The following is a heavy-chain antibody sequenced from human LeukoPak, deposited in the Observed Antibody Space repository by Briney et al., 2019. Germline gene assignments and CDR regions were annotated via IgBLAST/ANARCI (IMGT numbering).Heavy chain of an antibody. J-gene: IGHJ6*03. CDR3: ARAVGYYYYYYMDV. V-gene: IGHV4-38-2*02. Sequence: SETLSLTCTVSGYSISSGYYWGWSRQPPGKGLEWIGSIYHSGSTYYNPSLKSRVTISVDTSKNQFSLKLSSATAADAAVYYCARAVGYYYYYYMDVWGKGTTVTVSS. CDR1: GYSISSGYY. CDR2: IYHSGST. D-gene: IGHD1-26*01.